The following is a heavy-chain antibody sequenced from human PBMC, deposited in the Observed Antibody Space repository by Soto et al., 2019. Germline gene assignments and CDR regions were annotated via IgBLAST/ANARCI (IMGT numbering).Heavy chain of an antibody. CDR2: IIPILGIA. CDR1: VDTFSTPT. V-gene: IGHV1-69*02. CDR3: ARGWWEYSGYDPFDY. J-gene: IGHJ4*02. D-gene: IGHD5-12*01. Sequence: PVKVACQAAVDTFSTPTTILVRKETGQGLEWMGRIIPILGIANYAQKFQGRVTITADKSTSTAYMELSSLRSEDTAVYYCARGWWEYSGYDPFDYWGQGTLVTVSS.